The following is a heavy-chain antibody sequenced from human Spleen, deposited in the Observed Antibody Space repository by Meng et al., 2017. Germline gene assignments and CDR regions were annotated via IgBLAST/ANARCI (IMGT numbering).Heavy chain of an antibody. Sequence: SETLSLTCAVSDYSISSGYYWGWIRQPPGKGLEWIGSIFFKGNTFYNPSLKSRVTISVDTSKNHFSLRLSSVTAADAAVYYCARVDYGDYGWNFDLWGRGTLVTVSS. D-gene: IGHD4-17*01. CDR3: ARVDYGDYGWNFDL. CDR1: DYSISSGYY. CDR2: IFFKGNT. V-gene: IGHV4-38-2*01. J-gene: IGHJ2*01.